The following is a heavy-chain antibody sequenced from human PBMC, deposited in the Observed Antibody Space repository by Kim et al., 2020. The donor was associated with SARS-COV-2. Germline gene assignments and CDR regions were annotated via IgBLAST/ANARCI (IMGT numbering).Heavy chain of an antibody. CDR3: ARGYSSGWDAFDF. V-gene: IGHV7-4-1*02. D-gene: IGHD6-19*01. Sequence: YAQGFTGRFVFSLDTSVSTAFLQISSLKAEDTAVYYCARGYSSGWDAFDFWGQGSMVTVSS. J-gene: IGHJ3*01.